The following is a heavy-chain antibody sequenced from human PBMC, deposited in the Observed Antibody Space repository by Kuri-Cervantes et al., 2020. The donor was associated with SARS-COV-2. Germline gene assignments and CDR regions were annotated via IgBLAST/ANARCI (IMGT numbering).Heavy chain of an antibody. Sequence: SETLSLTCSVSGGSVTSSGSYWGWIRQSPGKGLEWLGTTSYRGGTYYKSSLKSRVTISVDTSKNQFSLKLSSVTAADTAVYYCTRCDTAVFRSHAFNIWGQGTLVTVSS. J-gene: IGHJ3*02. CDR2: TSYRGGT. CDR1: GGSVTSSGSY. D-gene: IGHD2-2*02. CDR3: TRCDTAVFRSHAFNI. V-gene: IGHV4-39*01.